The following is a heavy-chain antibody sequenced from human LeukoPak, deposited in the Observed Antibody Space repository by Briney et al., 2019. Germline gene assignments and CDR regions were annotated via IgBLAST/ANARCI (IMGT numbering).Heavy chain of an antibody. Sequence: GGSLRLSCAASGFTFSSYSMNWVRQAPGKGLVWVSRINSDGSSTSYADSVKGRFTISRDNAKNTLYLQMNSLRAEDTAVYYCAGTYYYDSSGYPFDYWGQGTLVTVSS. CDR1: GFTFSSYS. CDR2: INSDGSST. CDR3: AGTYYYDSSGYPFDY. D-gene: IGHD3-22*01. V-gene: IGHV3-74*01. J-gene: IGHJ4*02.